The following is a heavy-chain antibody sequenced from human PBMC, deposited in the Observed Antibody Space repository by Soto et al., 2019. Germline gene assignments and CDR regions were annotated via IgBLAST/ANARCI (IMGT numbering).Heavy chain of an antibody. V-gene: IGHV4-59*01. J-gene: IGHJ4*02. D-gene: IGHD7-27*01. Sequence: SETLSLTCTVSVSSITGYYWSWIRQSPGKGLEWIGCSYYTGAINYNPSLKSRVTISVDTSKNQFSLTLSSATAADTAVYYCARERTPRTGFDYWGQGTLVTVSS. CDR2: SYYTGAI. CDR3: ARERTPRTGFDY. CDR1: VSSITGYY.